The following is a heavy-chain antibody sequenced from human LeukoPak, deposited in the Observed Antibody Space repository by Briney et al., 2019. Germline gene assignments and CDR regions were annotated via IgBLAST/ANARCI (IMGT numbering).Heavy chain of an antibody. J-gene: IGHJ4*02. Sequence: GGSLRLSCAASGFTFSSYAMSWVRQTPGKGLEWVSAIRGGGDSTYYADSVKGRFTVSRDNSGNTLYLQMNSLRDDDTATYYCAKDVGVVLFDYWGQGTLVTVSS. CDR3: AKDVGVVLFDY. D-gene: IGHD1-26*01. V-gene: IGHV3-23*01. CDR1: GFTFSSYA. CDR2: IRGGGDST.